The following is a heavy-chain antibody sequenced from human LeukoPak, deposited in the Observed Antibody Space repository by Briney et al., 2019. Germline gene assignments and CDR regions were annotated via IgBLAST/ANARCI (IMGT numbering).Heavy chain of an antibody. D-gene: IGHD3-3*01. CDR1: GYTFTSYG. Sequence: ASVKVSCKASGYTFTSYGISWVRQAPGQGLEWMGWISAYNGNTNYAQKLQGRVTMTTDTSTSTAYMELRSLRSDDTAVYYCARGPNLPSTYYDFWSGQNYYYYYYMDVWGKGTTVTVSS. J-gene: IGHJ6*03. CDR2: ISAYNGNT. CDR3: ARGPNLPSTYYDFWSGQNYYYYYYMDV. V-gene: IGHV1-18*01.